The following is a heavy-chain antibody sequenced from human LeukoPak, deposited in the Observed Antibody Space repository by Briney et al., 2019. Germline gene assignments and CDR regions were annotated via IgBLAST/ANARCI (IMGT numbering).Heavy chain of an antibody. J-gene: IGHJ4*02. CDR3: ARCEIYCINGFCYKEPCDY. Sequence: ASVKVSCKASGYVFTDYYIHWVRQAPGQGLEWMGWINPYSGGTNYAQKFRGRVTMTRGTSISTAYVDLSRLTSDDTAVYFCARCEIYCINGFCYKEPCDYWGQGTLVTVSS. D-gene: IGHD2-8*01. CDR2: INPYSGGT. V-gene: IGHV1-2*02. CDR1: GYVFTDYY.